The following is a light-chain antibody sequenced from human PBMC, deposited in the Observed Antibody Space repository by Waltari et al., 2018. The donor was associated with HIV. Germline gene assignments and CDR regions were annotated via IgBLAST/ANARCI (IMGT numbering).Light chain of an antibody. CDR2: SAS. CDR3: QQLHTYPRT. Sequence: IQLTQSPSFVSASVGDRVNISCRASQDISSDLAWYQHRSGRAPKLLIHSASTLQSGVPSSFSSRGSGTEFTLTIISLQAEDLATYYCQQLHTYPRTFGPGTKVEVK. J-gene: IGKJ1*01. V-gene: IGKV1-9*01. CDR1: QDISSD.